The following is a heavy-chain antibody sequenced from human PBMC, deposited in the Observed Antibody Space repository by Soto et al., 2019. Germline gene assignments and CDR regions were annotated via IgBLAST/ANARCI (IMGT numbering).Heavy chain of an antibody. Sequence: QVQLVQSGAEVKKPGSSVKVSCKASGGTFSSYAISWVRQAPGQGLEWMGGIIPIFGTANYAQKIQGRVTITADESTSTAYMELSSLRSEDTAVYYCARVRRITIFGEVTEFDYWGQGTLVTVSS. V-gene: IGHV1-69*01. CDR3: ARVRRITIFGEVTEFDY. J-gene: IGHJ4*02. CDR2: IIPIFGTA. CDR1: GGTFSSYA. D-gene: IGHD3-3*01.